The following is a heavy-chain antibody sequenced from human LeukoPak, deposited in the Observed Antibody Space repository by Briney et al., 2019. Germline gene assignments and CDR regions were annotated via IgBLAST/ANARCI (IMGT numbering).Heavy chain of an antibody. CDR2: IYSGGST. J-gene: IGHJ4*02. CDR1: GFTVSSNY. V-gene: IGHV3-53*01. CDR3: ASSGDYGPFSFDY. Sequence: GGSLRLSCAASGFTVSSNYMSWVRQAPGKGLEWVSVIYSGGSTYYADSVKGRFTISRDNSKNTLYLQMNSLRAEDTAVYYCASSGDYGPFSFDYWGQGTLVTVSS. D-gene: IGHD4-17*01.